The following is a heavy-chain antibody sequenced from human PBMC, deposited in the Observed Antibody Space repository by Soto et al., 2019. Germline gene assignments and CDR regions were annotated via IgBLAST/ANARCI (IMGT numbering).Heavy chain of an antibody. J-gene: IGHJ4*02. CDR2: IYYSGNT. CDR1: GGSISTGGDC. CDR3: AKSASSSSPLSFFDY. D-gene: IGHD6-6*01. V-gene: IGHV4-31*03. Sequence: PSETLCVTCTVSGGSISTGGDCRNWIRQHPGKGLEWIGYIYYSGNTYYNPSLKSRVTMSVDTSKNQFSLELSSVTAADTAVYYCAKSASSSSPLSFFDYWGQGTLVTVSS.